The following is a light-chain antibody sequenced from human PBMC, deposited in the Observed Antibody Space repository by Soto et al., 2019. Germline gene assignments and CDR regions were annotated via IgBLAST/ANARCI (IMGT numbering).Light chain of an antibody. CDR2: DDS. Sequence: SYELTQPPSVSVAPGQTARITCGGNNIGSKSVQWYQQRPGQAPVLVVHDDSDRPSGIPERFSGSNSENTATLTITRVEAVDEADYYCQVWDTSNDHVVFGGGTKLTVL. CDR3: QVWDTSNDHVV. V-gene: IGLV3-21*02. J-gene: IGLJ2*01. CDR1: NIGSKS.